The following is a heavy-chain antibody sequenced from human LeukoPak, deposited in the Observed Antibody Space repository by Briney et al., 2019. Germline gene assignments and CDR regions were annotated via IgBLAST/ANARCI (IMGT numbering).Heavy chain of an antibody. Sequence: GGSLRLSCAASGFTFSNYEMSWVRQAPGKGLERAAYISSSGGSIYYADSLKGRFTISRDNAKNSLYLQMNSLRVEDTAVYYCARGYARGFDYWGQGALVTVSS. CDR1: GFTFSNYE. CDR2: ISSSGGSI. V-gene: IGHV3-48*03. J-gene: IGHJ4*02. CDR3: ARGYARGFDY. D-gene: IGHD1-1*01.